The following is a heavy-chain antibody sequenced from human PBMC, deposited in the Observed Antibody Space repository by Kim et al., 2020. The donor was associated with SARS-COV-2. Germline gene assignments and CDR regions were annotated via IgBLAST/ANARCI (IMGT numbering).Heavy chain of an antibody. D-gene: IGHD3-16*01. CDR3: ARDWGAQGINWFDP. V-gene: IGHV3-11*01. J-gene: IGHJ5*02. Sequence: ADSVKGRFTISRDNAKNSLYLQMNSLRAEDTAVYYCARDWGAQGINWFDPWGQGTLVTVSS.